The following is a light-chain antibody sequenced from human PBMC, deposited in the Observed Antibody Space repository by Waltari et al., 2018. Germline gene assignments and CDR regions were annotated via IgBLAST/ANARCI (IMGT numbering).Light chain of an antibody. CDR2: GNS. CDR3: QSYDSSLGGSV. J-gene: IGLJ2*01. V-gene: IGLV1-40*01. CDR1: SSNIGAGYD. Sequence: QSVLTQPPSVSGAPGQRVTISCTGSSSNIGAGYDVHWYQQLPGKAPKLLIHGNSNRPSGVPDRISGSKSGTSASLAITGLQAEDEADYYCQSYDSSLGGSVFGGGTKLTVL.